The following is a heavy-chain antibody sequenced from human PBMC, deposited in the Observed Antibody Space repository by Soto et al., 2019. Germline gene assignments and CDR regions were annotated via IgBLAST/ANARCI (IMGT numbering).Heavy chain of an antibody. CDR2: ISGSGSST. CDR3: AKAYLCGLSYYNMDV. Sequence: EVQLLESGGGSVQPGGTLRLSCEASGFSFYSCAMSWVRQAPGKGLEWVSGISGSGSSTYYADSVKGRFTISRDNMKKIVYLEMNSLRTDDTAVYYCAKAYLCGLSYYNMDVWGQGNTVTVSS. V-gene: IGHV3-23*01. CDR1: GFSFYSCA. J-gene: IGHJ6*02.